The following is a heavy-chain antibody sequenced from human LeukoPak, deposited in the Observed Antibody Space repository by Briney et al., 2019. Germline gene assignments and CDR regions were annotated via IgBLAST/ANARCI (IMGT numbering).Heavy chain of an antibody. CDR2: INPNSGGT. D-gene: IGHD3-22*01. J-gene: IGHJ2*01. CDR1: GYTFTGYY. Sequence: GASVKVSCKASGYTFTGYYMHWVRQAPGQGLEWMGGINPNSGGTNSAQKFQGRVTMTRDTSISTAYMELSRLRSDDTAVYYCARDVGDSSGSGAWYFDLWGRGTLVTVSS. V-gene: IGHV1-2*02. CDR3: ARDVGDSSGSGAWYFDL.